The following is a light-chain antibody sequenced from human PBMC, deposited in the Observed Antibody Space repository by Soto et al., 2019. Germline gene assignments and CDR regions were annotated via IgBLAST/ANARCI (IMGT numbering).Light chain of an antibody. Sequence: EIVLTQSPATLSVSPGERATLSCRASQSVGGNLCGYHQKPGQAPRLLIYGASNRATGTPARFSGSGSGADFTLIISSLQSEDFAVYYCQQYNNWPPWTFGRGTKVDIK. CDR2: GAS. CDR1: QSVGGN. J-gene: IGKJ1*01. V-gene: IGKV3-15*01. CDR3: QQYNNWPPWT.